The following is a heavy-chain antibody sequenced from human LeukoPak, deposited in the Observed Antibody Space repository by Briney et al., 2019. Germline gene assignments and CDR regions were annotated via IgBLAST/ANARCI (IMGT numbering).Heavy chain of an antibody. V-gene: IGHV4-59*01. CDR3: ASLGYSYGFDY. CDR1: GGSISSYY. Sequence: SETLTLPCTVSGGSISSYYWSWIRQPPGKGLEWIGYIYYSGSTNYNPSLKSRVTISVDTSKNQFSLKLSSVTAADTAVYYCASLGYSYGFDYWGQGTLATVSS. D-gene: IGHD5-18*01. J-gene: IGHJ4*02. CDR2: IYYSGST.